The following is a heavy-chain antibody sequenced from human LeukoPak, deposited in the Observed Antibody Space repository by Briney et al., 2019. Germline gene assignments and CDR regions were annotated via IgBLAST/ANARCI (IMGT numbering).Heavy chain of an antibody. CDR1: GYTLTELS. J-gene: IGHJ4*02. CDR3: ATGRILTGYYTFDY. Sequence: ASVKVSCKVSGYTLTELSMHWVRQAPGKGLEWMGGFDPEDGETIYAQKFQGRVTMTEDTSTDTAYMELSSLRSEDTAVYYCATGRILTGYYTFDYWGQGTLVTVSS. D-gene: IGHD3-9*01. CDR2: FDPEDGET. V-gene: IGHV1-24*01.